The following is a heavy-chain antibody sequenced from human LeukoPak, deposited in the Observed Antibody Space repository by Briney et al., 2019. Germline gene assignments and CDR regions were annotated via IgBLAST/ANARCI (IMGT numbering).Heavy chain of an antibody. J-gene: IGHJ4*02. CDR1: GGSISSYY. V-gene: IGHV4-59*01. CDR3: ARDGYSGSYYDY. Sequence: PSETLSLTCTVSGGSISSYYWSWLRQPPGKGQEWIGYIYYSRSYNYNPSLKSRVTISVDTSKNQFSLKLSSVAAADTAVYYCARDGYSGSYYDYWRQGTLVTVSS. D-gene: IGHD1-26*01. CDR2: IYYSRSY.